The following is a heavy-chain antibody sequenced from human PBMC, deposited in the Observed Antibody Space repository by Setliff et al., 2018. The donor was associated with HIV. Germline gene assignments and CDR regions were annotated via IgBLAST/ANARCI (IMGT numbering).Heavy chain of an antibody. CDR2: INPSDGIP. CDR1: GFSFSRHY. D-gene: IGHD3-22*01. V-gene: IGHV1-46*01. J-gene: IGHJ3*02. Sequence: ASVKVSCKASGFSFSRHYIHWVRQAPGQGLEWMGMINPSDGIPSYAQKFQGRVVVTRDTSRSTVYMELSSLRSEDTAVYFCTRAFPPMIPAAFDIWGLGTRVTGS. CDR3: TRAFPPMIPAAFDI.